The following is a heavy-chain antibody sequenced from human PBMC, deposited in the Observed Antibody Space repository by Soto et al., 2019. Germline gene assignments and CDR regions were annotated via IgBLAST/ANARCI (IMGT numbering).Heavy chain of an antibody. CDR3: AKDLPYYDFWSGYYDY. J-gene: IGHJ4*02. CDR2: ISGSGGST. Sequence: GGSLRLSCAASGFTFSSYAMSWVRQAPGKGLEWVSAISGSGGSTYYADSVKGRFTISRDNSKNTLYLQMNSLRAEDTAVYYCAKDLPYYDFWSGYYDYWGQGTLVTVSS. CDR1: GFTFSSYA. V-gene: IGHV3-23*01. D-gene: IGHD3-3*01.